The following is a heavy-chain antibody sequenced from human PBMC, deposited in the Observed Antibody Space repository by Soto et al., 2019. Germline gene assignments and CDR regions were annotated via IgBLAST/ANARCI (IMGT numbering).Heavy chain of an antibody. CDR3: ARLERGRNSARGGSYGMDV. J-gene: IGHJ6*02. V-gene: IGHV4-39*01. CDR2: IYYSGST. CDR1: GGSISSSSYY. D-gene: IGHD3-16*01. Sequence: SETLSLTCTVSGGSISSSSYYWGWIRQPPGKGLEWIGSIYYSGSTYYNPSLKSRVTISVDTSKNQFSLKLSSVTAADTAVYYCARLERGRNSARGGSYGMDVWGQGTPVTVSS.